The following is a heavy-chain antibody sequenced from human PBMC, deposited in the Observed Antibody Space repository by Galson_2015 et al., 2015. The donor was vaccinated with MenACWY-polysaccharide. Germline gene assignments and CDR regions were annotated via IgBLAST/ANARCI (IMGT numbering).Heavy chain of an antibody. CDR1: GFTFSGYW. V-gene: IGHV3-7*01. J-gene: IGHJ5*02. CDR3: ARSQKTLGP. CDR2: IKQDGSEN. Sequence: SLRLSCAASGFTFSGYWMSWVRQAPGEGLEWVANIKQDGSENYYVDSVKGRITISRDNAKNSLYLQTNSLRAEDTAVYYCARSQKTLGPWGQGTLVTVSS.